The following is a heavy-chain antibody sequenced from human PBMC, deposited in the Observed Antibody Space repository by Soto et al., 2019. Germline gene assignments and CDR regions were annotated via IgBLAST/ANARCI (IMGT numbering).Heavy chain of an antibody. CDR2: IYWDDDK. CDR3: AHRRGIAPGFDY. Sequence: QITLKESGPPLVKPTQTLTLTCTFSGFSLSTSGVGVGWIRQPPGKALEWLALIYWDDDKRYSPSLKSRLTIXKXXTKTLVVLTITNMDPVDTATYYCAHRRGIAPGFDYWGQGTLVTVSS. D-gene: IGHD6-13*01. V-gene: IGHV2-5*02. CDR1: GFSLSTSGVG. J-gene: IGHJ4*02.